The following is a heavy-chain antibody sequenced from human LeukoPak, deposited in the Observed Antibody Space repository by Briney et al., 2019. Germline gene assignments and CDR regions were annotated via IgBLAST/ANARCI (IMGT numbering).Heavy chain of an antibody. Sequence: GASVQVSCKASGYTFTTYGISWVRQAPGQGLEWMGWICPFSGNTNFAQRLQGRVTMTTDTSTSTAYMELRSLRSDDTAVYYCARDPGDYGGDYWGQGTLVTVSS. D-gene: IGHD4-17*01. V-gene: IGHV1-18*01. J-gene: IGHJ4*02. CDR1: GYTFTTYG. CDR3: ARDPGDYGGDY. CDR2: ICPFSGNT.